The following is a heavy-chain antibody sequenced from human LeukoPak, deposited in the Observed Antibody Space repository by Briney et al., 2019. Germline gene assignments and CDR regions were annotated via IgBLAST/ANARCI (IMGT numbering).Heavy chain of an antibody. CDR1: GDSMSRYY. J-gene: IGHJ4*02. CDR2: IYNSGGT. V-gene: IGHV4-59*08. Sequence: SETLSLTFTVSGDSMSRYYWNWIRQPPGKGLEWIGFIYNSGGTNYNPSLKSRVTISLDTSKNQFSLELKSVTTSDTAVYYCASQSSGTSVSYWGQGTLVTVSS. D-gene: IGHD2-2*01. CDR3: ASQSSGTSVSY.